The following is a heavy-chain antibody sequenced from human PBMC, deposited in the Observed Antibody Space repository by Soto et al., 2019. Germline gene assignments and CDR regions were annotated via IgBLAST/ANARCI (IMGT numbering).Heavy chain of an antibody. V-gene: IGHV3-21*01. J-gene: IGHJ4*02. D-gene: IGHD6-13*01. CDR2: ISSSSSYI. Sequence: QRLSCAASGFTFSSYSMNWVRQAPGKGLEWVSSISSSSSYIYYADSVKGRFTISRDNAKNSLYLQMNSLRAEDTAVYYCARDRPLSSAAAPWFDYWGQGTLVTVSS. CDR1: GFTFSSYS. CDR3: ARDRPLSSAAAPWFDY.